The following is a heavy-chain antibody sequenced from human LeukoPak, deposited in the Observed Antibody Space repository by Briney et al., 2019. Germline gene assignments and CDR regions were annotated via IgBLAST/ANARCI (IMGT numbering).Heavy chain of an antibody. V-gene: IGHV1-46*02. D-gene: IGHD6-6*01. CDR3: ARGYSSSYRIDY. J-gene: IGHJ4*02. CDR1: GYTFNSYY. Sequence: GASVKVSCKTSGYTFNSYYMHWMRQAPGQGLEWMGIINPSGGTTSDAQRFQGRVTVTRDMSKSTVYMELGSLRSEDTAVYYCARGYSSSYRIDYWGQGTLVTVSS. CDR2: INPSGGTT.